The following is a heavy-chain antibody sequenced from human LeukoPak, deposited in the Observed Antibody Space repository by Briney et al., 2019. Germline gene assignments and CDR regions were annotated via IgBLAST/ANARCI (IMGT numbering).Heavy chain of an antibody. CDR1: GFTFSSYS. CDR3: ARGGPITMITRSPFDY. CDR2: ISSSSSYI. J-gene: IGHJ4*02. D-gene: IGHD3-22*01. Sequence: GGSLRLSCAASGFTFSSYSMNWVRQAPGKGLEWVSSISSSSSYIYYADSVKGRFTISRDNAKNSLYLQMNSLRAEDTAVYYCARGGPITMITRSPFDYWGQGTLVTVSS. V-gene: IGHV3-21*01.